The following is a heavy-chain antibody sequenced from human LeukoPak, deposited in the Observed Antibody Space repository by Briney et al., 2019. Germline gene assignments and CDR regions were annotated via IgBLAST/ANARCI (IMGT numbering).Heavy chain of an antibody. J-gene: IGHJ4*02. CDR1: GYIFATYW. D-gene: IGHD3-9*01. V-gene: IGHV5-51*01. Sequence: GGSLEVSFKGSGYIFATYWIGWVRPMPGKGVGWMGIIYPGDCDTRYSRSFEGQVTISAAQSISTAYLQWSSLKASDTAIYYCARTANLRSAGYVDWGQGTLVTVSS. CDR3: ARTANLRSAGYVD. CDR2: IYPGDCDT.